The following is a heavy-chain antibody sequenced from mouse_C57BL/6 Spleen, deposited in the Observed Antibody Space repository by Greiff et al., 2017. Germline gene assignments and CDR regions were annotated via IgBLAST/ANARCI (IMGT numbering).Heavy chain of an antibody. CDR3: AQIFYGKVEGFAY. V-gene: IGHV8-5*01. CDR1: GFSLSTSNMG. CDR2: FWWNDDK. Sequence: QVTLKVSGPGILQPSQTLSLTCSFSGFSLSTSNMGIGWIRQPSGKGLEWLAHFWWNDDKYYNPSLKSRLTISKDTSNDQVLLKITSVEAADTDTYYCAQIFYGKVEGFAYWGQGTLVTVSA. D-gene: IGHD1-1*02. J-gene: IGHJ3*01.